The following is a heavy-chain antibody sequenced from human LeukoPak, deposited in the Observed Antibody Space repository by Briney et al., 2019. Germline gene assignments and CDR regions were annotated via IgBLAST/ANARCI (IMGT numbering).Heavy chain of an antibody. J-gene: IGHJ4*02. CDR2: LFQSGNT. D-gene: IGHD3-3*01. V-gene: IGHV4-38-2*01. Sequence: SETLSLSCAVSGPSTTSVYYWAWIRQPPGKGLEWVGSLFQSGNTYYKPSLKGRVSLSMDTSKNHFSLRLTSVTAADTAIYYCASGNYDDYFDHWGQGTLVTVSP. CDR1: GPSTTSVYY. CDR3: ASGNYDDYFDH.